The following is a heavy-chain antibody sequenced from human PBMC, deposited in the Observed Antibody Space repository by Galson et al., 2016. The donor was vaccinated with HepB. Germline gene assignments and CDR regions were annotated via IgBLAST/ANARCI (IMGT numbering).Heavy chain of an antibody. CDR1: GFSFRNYA. Sequence: SLRLSCAASGFSFRNYAMHWVRQAPGKGLEWVAVMSYDGRRIYYADSVKGRLTISRDNAKNSLYLQMGSLRAEDTAVYYCARSTRGGWRPSYFDYWGQGTLVTVSS. J-gene: IGHJ4*02. CDR3: ARSTRGGWRPSYFDY. V-gene: IGHV3-30*04. CDR2: MSYDGRRI. D-gene: IGHD6-19*01.